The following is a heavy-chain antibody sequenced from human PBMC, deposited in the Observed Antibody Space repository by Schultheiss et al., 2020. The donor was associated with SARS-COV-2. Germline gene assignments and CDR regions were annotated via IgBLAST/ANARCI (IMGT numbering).Heavy chain of an antibody. J-gene: IGHJ6*03. CDR3: ARDPRILVPAANYYYMDV. D-gene: IGHD2-2*01. CDR1: GGSFSGYY. CDR2: INHSGST. V-gene: IGHV4-34*01. Sequence: SETLSLTCAVYGGSFSGYYWSWIRQPPGKGLEWIGEINHSGSTNYNPSLKSRVTISVDTSKNQSSLKLSSVTAADTAVYYCARDPRILVPAANYYYMDVWGKGTTVTVSS.